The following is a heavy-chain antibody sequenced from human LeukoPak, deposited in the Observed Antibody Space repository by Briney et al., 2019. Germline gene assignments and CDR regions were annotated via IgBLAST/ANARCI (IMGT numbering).Heavy chain of an antibody. J-gene: IGHJ6*02. CDR1: GGTFSSYA. V-gene: IGHV1-69*04. Sequence: ASVKVFCKASGGTFSSYAISWVRQAPGQGLEWMGRIIPILGIANYAQKFQGRVTITADKSTSTAYMELSSLRSEDTAVYYCARVNTMVRGVIRKAIYYYGMDVWGQGTTVTVSS. CDR2: IIPILGIA. D-gene: IGHD3-10*01. CDR3: ARVNTMVRGVIRKAIYYYGMDV.